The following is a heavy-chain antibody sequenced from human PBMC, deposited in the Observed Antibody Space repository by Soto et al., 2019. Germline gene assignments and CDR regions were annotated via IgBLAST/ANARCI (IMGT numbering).Heavy chain of an antibody. J-gene: IGHJ6*02. CDR2: INAGNGNT. D-gene: IGHD2-15*01. Sequence: QVQLVQSGAEVKKPGASVKVSCKASGYTFTSYAMHWVRQAPGQRLEWMGWINAGNGNTKYSQKFQGRVTITRDTSASTAYMELSSLRSEDTAVYYCARDPGQYGSYIYYYYYGMDVWGQGTTVTVSS. CDR1: GYTFTSYA. V-gene: IGHV1-3*01. CDR3: ARDPGQYGSYIYYYYYGMDV.